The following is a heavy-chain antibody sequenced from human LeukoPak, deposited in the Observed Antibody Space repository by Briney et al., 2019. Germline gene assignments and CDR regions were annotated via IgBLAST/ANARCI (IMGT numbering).Heavy chain of an antibody. V-gene: IGHV1-69*01. CDR3: ASAVGATRYYYYMDV. CDR2: IIPIFGTA. D-gene: IGHD1-26*01. CDR1: GGTFSSYA. J-gene: IGHJ6*03. Sequence: SVKVSCKASGGTFSSYAISWVRQAPGQGLEWMGGIIPIFGTANYAQKFQGRVTITAEESTSTAYMELSSLRSEDTAVYYCASAVGATRYYYYMDVWGKGTTVTVSS.